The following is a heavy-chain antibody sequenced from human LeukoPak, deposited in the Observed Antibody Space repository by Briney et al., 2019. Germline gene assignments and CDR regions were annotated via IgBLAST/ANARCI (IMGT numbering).Heavy chain of an antibody. CDR3: ARAGSGGSDY. J-gene: IGHJ4*02. Sequence: SETLSLTCTVSGGSISSYYWSWIRQPAGKGLGWIGRIYTSGSTNYNPSLKSRVTMSVDTSKNQFSLKLSSVTAADTAVYYCARAGSGGSDYWGQGTLVTVSS. CDR1: GGSISSYY. D-gene: IGHD3-10*01. CDR2: IYTSGST. V-gene: IGHV4-4*07.